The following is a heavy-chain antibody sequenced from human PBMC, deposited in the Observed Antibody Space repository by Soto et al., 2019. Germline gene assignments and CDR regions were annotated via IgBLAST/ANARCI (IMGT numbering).Heavy chain of an antibody. CDR2: IYYRGST. CDR3: ARDGREAPGMDV. J-gene: IGHJ6*02. D-gene: IGHD1-26*01. CDR1: GGSISSHY. Sequence: SETLSLTCTVSGGSISSHYWSWVRQAPGKGLEWIGHIYYRGSTTYNPSLRSRSTISVDTSNNQFSLKPNSVTTADTAVYYCARDGREAPGMDVWGQGTTVTVYS. V-gene: IGHV4-59*11.